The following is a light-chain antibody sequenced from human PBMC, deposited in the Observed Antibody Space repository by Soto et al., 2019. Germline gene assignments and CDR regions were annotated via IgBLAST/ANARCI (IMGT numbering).Light chain of an antibody. CDR1: QSVGSN. CDR3: QRYNNWPLT. J-gene: IGKJ4*01. V-gene: IGKV3D-15*01. Sequence: EIVMTQSPATLSVSPGERVTLSCRASQSVGSNLAWYQQKPGQAPRVLIYDASTRATVIPPRFSGSGSGTEFTLTISSLQSEDFAIYYCQRYNNWPLTFGGGTKVESK. CDR2: DAS.